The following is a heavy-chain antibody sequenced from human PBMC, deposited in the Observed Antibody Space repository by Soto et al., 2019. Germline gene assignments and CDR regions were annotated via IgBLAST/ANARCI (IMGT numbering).Heavy chain of an antibody. CDR3: AKVEAATTVVTQLSH. D-gene: IGHD4-17*01. CDR2: ISGSGGST. CDR1: GFTFSSYA. J-gene: IGHJ4*02. Sequence: EVQLLESGGGLVQPGGSLRLSCAASGFTFSSYAMSWVRQAPGKGLQWVSGISGSGGSTYYADSVKVRFTISRDNSKTTFDLQINSQRAEDTAVYDCAKVEAATTVVTQLSHWGQGTLVTVSS. V-gene: IGHV3-23*01.